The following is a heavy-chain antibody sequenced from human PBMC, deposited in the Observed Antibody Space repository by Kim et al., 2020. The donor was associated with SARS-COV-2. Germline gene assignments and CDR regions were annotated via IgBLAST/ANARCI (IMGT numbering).Heavy chain of an antibody. CDR3: AKDVSQQLGPYRPFWYGMDV. D-gene: IGHD6-13*01. Sequence: RFTSSRDNSKNTLYLQMNSLRAEDTAVYYCAKDVSQQLGPYRPFWYGMDVWGQGTTVTVSS. V-gene: IGHV3-23*01. J-gene: IGHJ6*02.